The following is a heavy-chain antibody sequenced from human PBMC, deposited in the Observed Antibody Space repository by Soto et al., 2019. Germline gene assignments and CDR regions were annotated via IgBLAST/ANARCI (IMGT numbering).Heavy chain of an antibody. J-gene: IGHJ4*02. CDR3: TRGPSGDKVDY. V-gene: IGHV4-30-4*08. Sequence: SETLSLTCTVSGGSVSSGSYYWNWIRQPPGKGLEWIGFIYYSGSTSYSPSLKGRVTMSIDTSKNLFSLRLSSVSAADTAVYYCTRGPSGDKVDYWGQGTLVTVSS. CDR1: GGSVSSGSYY. CDR2: IYYSGST. D-gene: IGHD7-27*01.